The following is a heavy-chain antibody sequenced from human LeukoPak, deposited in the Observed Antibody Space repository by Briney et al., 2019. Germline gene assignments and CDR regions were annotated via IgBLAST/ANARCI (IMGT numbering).Heavy chain of an antibody. CDR3: ARVPGGITIFGVDPYGGFDY. V-gene: IGHV3-7*01. D-gene: IGHD3-3*01. CDR1: GFTFSSYW. CDR2: IKQDGSEK. J-gene: IGHJ4*02. Sequence: GGSLRLSCAASGFTFSSYWMSWVRHAPGKGLEWVANIKQDGSEKYYVDSVKGRFTISRDNAKNSLYLQMNSLRAEDTAVYYCARVPGGITIFGVDPYGGFDYWGQGTLVTVSS.